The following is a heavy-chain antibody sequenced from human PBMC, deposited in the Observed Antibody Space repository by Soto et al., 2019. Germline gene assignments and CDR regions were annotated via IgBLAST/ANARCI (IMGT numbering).Heavy chain of an antibody. V-gene: IGHV1-18*01. J-gene: IGHJ5*02. D-gene: IGHD3-3*01. CDR3: ARDISLGYYDFWSGSRNWFDP. CDR2: ISLYSDGT. Sequence: ASVKVSCKTSGYTFSNYGITWVRQAPGQPLEWLGWISLYSDGTNYAQKFQGRVSMTTDTSTTTAYMELRSLRSDDTAVYYCARDISLGYYDFWSGSRNWFDPWGQGTLVTVSS. CDR1: GYTFSNYG.